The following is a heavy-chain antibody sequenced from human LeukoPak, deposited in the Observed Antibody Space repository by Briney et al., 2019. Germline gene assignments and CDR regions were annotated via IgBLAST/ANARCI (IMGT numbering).Heavy chain of an antibody. CDR3: PRVPRSINWSDP. CDR2: INPKSGGT. J-gene: IGHJ5*02. CDR1: GYTFTGYY. V-gene: IGHV1-2*02. Sequence: ASVTVSCKASGYTFTGYYMHWVRQAPGQGLEWMGWINPKSGGTNYAQMFQGRVTITRDTSISTAYMEPSRRRSDDSAVYYCPRVPRSINWSDPWGQGTLVTVSS.